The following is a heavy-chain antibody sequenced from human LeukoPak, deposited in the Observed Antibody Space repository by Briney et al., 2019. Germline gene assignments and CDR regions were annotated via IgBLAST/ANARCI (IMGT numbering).Heavy chain of an antibody. CDR2: IYYSGST. J-gene: IGHJ4*02. CDR1: GGSISSGDYY. V-gene: IGHV4-30-4*01. Sequence: SETLSLTCTVSGGSISSGDYYWSWIRQPPGKGLEWIGYIYYSGSTYYNPSLKSRVTISVDTSKNQFSLKLSSVTAADTAVYYCARDDSSGGRGFDYWGQGTLVTVSS. CDR3: ARDDSSGGRGFDY. D-gene: IGHD3-22*01.